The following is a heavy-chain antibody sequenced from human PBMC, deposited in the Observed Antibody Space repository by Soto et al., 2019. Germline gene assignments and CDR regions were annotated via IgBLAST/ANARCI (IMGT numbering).Heavy chain of an antibody. CDR2: TYYRSKWYN. D-gene: IGHD6-19*01. Sequence: SQTLSLTCAISGDSVSSATATWSWIRQSPSRGLEWLGRTYYRSKWYNDYAVSVKSRIVITPYTSKNQLSLHLNSVTPEDTALYFCARDGSGFHWYFDLWGRGTLVTVSS. CDR3: ARDGSGFHWYFDL. V-gene: IGHV6-1*01. CDR1: GDSVSSATAT. J-gene: IGHJ2*01.